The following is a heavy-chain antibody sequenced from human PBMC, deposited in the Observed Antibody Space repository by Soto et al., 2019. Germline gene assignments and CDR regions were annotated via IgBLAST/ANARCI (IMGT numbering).Heavy chain of an antibody. J-gene: IGHJ4*02. V-gene: IGHV4-31*03. CDR3: ARDYADYGGNSDYFDY. CDR2: IYYSGST. CDR1: GGSISSGGYY. D-gene: IGHD4-17*01. Sequence: QVQLQESGPGLVKPSQTLSLTCTVSGGSISSGGYYWSWIRQHPRKGLEWIGYIYYSGSTYYNPSLKSRVTISVDTSKNQFSLKLSSVTAADTAVYYCARDYADYGGNSDYFDYWGQGTLVTVSS.